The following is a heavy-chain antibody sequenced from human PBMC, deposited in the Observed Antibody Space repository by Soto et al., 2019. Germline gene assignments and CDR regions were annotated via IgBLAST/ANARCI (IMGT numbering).Heavy chain of an antibody. CDR2: IVPMLGTP. J-gene: IGHJ6*02. V-gene: IGHV1-69*13. CDR1: GGTFDKFI. CDR3: ARNGTYGSSRSHYSGMDV. D-gene: IGHD3-10*01. Sequence: ASVKVSCKASGGTFDKFIMNWVRQTPGRGLEWMGGIVPMLGTPTYAEKFKGRVRISATGSATTTYMEVTSLRSEDTAIYYCARNGTYGSSRSHYSGMDVWGQGTTVTVSS.